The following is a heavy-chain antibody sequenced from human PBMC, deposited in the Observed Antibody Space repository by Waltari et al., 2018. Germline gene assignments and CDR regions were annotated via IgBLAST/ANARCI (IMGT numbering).Heavy chain of an antibody. J-gene: IGHJ3*02. CDR1: GGSITRGSYY. V-gene: IGHV4-61*02. D-gene: IGHD2-2*01. CDR2: IYTIGST. CDR3: ARVIVVVPAASGGVGAFDI. Sequence: QVQLQESGPGLVKPSQTLSLTCPVSGGSITRGSYYWSWIRQPPGKGLEWLGRIYTIGSTNYHPYRKSRVTISVETSKNRVSLRLSAVTAADTAVYYCARVIVVVPAASGGVGAFDIWGQGTMVTVSS.